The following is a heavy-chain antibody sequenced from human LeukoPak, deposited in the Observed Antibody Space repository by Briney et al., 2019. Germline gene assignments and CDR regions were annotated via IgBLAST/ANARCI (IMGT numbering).Heavy chain of an antibody. J-gene: IGHJ1*01. D-gene: IGHD6-6*01. Sequence: PGGSLRLSCAASGFIVSDNYMTWVRQAPGKGLEWVSLIYSGDSTFYADSVKGRFTISRDNSKNTLYLQMNSLRAEDTAVYYCARDRESIAARGSYFQHWGQGTLVTVSS. V-gene: IGHV3-53*01. CDR1: GFIVSDNY. CDR2: IYSGDST. CDR3: ARDRESIAARGSYFQH.